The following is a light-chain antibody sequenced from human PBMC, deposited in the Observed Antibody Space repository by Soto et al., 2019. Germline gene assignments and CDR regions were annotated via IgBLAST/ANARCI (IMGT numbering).Light chain of an antibody. CDR3: LHHHTFPIT. CDR1: QGISNH. CDR2: DAS. V-gene: IGKV1-17*03. J-gene: IGKJ5*01. Sequence: DIHMTQSPSAMSSSVEDKVPVTHLTSQGISNHLVWYQQKPGRVPKRLIYDASVLQPGVSSRFGGSGSGTDFTLTISSLQPEDFATYSCLHHHTFPITFGQGTRLEIK.